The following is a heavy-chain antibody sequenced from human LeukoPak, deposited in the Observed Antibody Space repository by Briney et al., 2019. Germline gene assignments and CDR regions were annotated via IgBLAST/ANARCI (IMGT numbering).Heavy chain of an antibody. CDR2: ITSSSTYI. CDR3: ARDPYSGGYGDYYYYYMDV. J-gene: IGHJ6*03. Sequence: PGGSLRLSCAASGFTFSSYNMNWVRQAPEKGLEWVSSITSSSTYIYYADSVKGRFTISRDNAKNSLYLQMNSLRAEDTAVYYCARDPYSGGYGDYYYYYMDVWGKGTTVTISS. V-gene: IGHV3-21*01. CDR1: GFTFSSYN. D-gene: IGHD1-26*01.